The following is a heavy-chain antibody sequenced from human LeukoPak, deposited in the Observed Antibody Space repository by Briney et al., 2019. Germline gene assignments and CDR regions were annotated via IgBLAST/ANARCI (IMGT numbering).Heavy chain of an antibody. D-gene: IGHD3-22*01. J-gene: IGHJ4*02. V-gene: IGHV3-7*03. CDR3: ATPLDYYDSSGYHQGGD. Sequence: PGGSQRLSCAASGFTFSQYWMTWVRQAPGKGLEWVANIKEDGSKKNYVDSVKGRFTISRDNAKNSLYLQMNSLRAEDTAVYYCATPLDYYDSSGYHQGGDWGQGTLVTVSS. CDR1: GFTFSQYW. CDR2: IKEDGSKK.